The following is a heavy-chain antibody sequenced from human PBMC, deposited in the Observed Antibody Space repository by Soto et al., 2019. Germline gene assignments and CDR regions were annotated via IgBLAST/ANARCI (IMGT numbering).Heavy chain of an antibody. D-gene: IGHD3-10*01. CDR1: GGSISSYY. Sequence: PSETLSLTCTVSGGSISSYYWSWIRQPPGKGLEWIGYIYYSGSTNYNPSLKSRVTISVDTSKNQFSLKLSSVTAADTAVYYCARESLYYYGSGIYLDYWGQGILVTVSS. J-gene: IGHJ4*02. V-gene: IGHV4-59*01. CDR3: ARESLYYYGSGIYLDY. CDR2: IYYSGST.